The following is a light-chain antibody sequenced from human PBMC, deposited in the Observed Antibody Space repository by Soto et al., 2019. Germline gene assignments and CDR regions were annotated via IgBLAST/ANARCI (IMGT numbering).Light chain of an antibody. J-gene: IGKJ3*01. CDR3: QQHNNWPFT. V-gene: IGKV3-20*01. CDR2: GAS. CDR1: QSVSSSY. Sequence: EIVLTQSPGTLSLSPGERATLSCRASQSVSSSYLAWYQQKPGQAPRLLIYGASSRATGIPDRFSGSGSRTDFTLTISRREPEDFAVYYCQQHNNWPFTFGPGTKVDIK.